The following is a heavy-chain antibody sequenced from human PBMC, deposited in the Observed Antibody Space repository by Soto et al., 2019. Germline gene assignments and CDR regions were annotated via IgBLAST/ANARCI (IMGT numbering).Heavy chain of an antibody. CDR3: ARMGVYPARPEGIDY. CDR2: IYHSGST. Sequence: QVQLKESGPGLVKPSGTLSLTCAVSGGSISSSNWWSCVRQPPGKGLEWIGEIYHSGSTNYNPSIKSRVNISVDKSKNQFSLKLSSVTAADTAVYYCARMGVYPARPEGIDYWGQGTLVTVSS. J-gene: IGHJ4*02. CDR1: GGSISSSNW. V-gene: IGHV4-4*02. D-gene: IGHD6-6*01.